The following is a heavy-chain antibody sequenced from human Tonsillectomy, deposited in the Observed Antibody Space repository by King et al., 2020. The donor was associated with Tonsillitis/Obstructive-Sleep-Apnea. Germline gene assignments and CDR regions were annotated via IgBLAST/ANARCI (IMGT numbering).Heavy chain of an antibody. Sequence: QLVQSGAEVKKPGESLKIPCTGSGYSFTSYWIAWVRQMPGKGLECMGIIFPGDSDTRYSPSFQGQVTISADKSVSAAYLQWSSLKASDTAMYYCARFSGSYAIDYWGQRTLVTVSS. V-gene: IGHV5-51*01. CDR2: IFPGDSDT. D-gene: IGHD1-26*01. CDR3: ARFSGSYAIDY. CDR1: GYSFTSYW. J-gene: IGHJ4*02.